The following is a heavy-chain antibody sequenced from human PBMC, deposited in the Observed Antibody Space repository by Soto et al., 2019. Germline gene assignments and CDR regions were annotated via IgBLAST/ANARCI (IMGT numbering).Heavy chain of an antibody. CDR3: AKVSRQGSTTDFDY. Sequence: QVQLVQSGAELKKPGASVKVSCKASGYTFSNYDMNWVRQATGQGPEWIGWVNPNNGDTDYAQKFQGRVPLTTDISTTAACLELTTLRSEDTAIYSSAKVSRQGSTTDFDYWGQGTRITVSS. D-gene: IGHD1-1*01. CDR1: GYTFSNYD. CDR2: VNPNNGDT. J-gene: IGHJ4*02. V-gene: IGHV1-8*01.